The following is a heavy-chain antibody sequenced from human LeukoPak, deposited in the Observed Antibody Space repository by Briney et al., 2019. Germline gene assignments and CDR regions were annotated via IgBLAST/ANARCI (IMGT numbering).Heavy chain of an antibody. CDR3: TRDLGII. D-gene: IGHD1-14*01. CDR2: ISAINGNT. Sequence: ASVKVSCKASGYTFNSYGISWVRQAPGQGLEWMGWISAINGNTNYAQKLQGRVTITTDTSTSTAYMELRSLTSDDTAVYYCTRDLGIIWGQGTMVTVSS. CDR1: GYTFNSYG. J-gene: IGHJ3*02. V-gene: IGHV1-18*01.